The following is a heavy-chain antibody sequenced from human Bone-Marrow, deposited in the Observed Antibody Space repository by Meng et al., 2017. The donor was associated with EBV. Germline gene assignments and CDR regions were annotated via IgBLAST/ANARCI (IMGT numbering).Heavy chain of an antibody. CDR2: IIPIFGTA. Sequence: QQVLSGAEVKKPWSAVKVCCKSSGGTLSSYAISWMRQAPGQGLEWMGGIIPIFGTANYAQKFQGRVTITADKSTSTAYMELSSLRSEDTAVYYCARAHRERYSYYFDYWGQGTLVTVSS. D-gene: IGHD1-1*01. V-gene: IGHV1-69*06. CDR1: GGTLSSYA. J-gene: IGHJ4*02. CDR3: ARAHRERYSYYFDY.